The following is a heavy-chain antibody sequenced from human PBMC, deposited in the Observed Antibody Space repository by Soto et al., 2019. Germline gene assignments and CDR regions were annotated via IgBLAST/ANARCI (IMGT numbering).Heavy chain of an antibody. CDR1: GGSISSYY. V-gene: IGHV4-59*08. Sequence: SETLSLTCTVSGGSISSYYWSWIRQPPGKGLEWIGYIYYSGSTNYNPSLKSRVTISVDTSKNQFSLKLSSVTAADTAVYYCARQGGYCSSTSCYGGGILYMDVWGKGTTVTVSS. CDR3: ARQGGYCSSTSCYGGGILYMDV. CDR2: IYYSGST. D-gene: IGHD2-2*01. J-gene: IGHJ6*03.